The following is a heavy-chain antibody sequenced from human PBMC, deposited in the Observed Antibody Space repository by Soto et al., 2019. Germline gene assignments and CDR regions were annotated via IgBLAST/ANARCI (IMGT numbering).Heavy chain of an antibody. Sequence: QVQLVQSGAEVKKPGASANLSCKASGDTFKNFYIHWVRQAPGQGLEWLGMISPSGHTTTYPQKCQGRVTMTRDRSPSTFYMELRNLRSDYTAIYYCARHFGMVKDYYYYYGMDVWGQGTTVTVSS. CDR1: GDTFKNFY. V-gene: IGHV1-46*02. CDR3: ARHFGMVKDYYYYYGMDV. J-gene: IGHJ6*02. D-gene: IGHD3-3*01. CDR2: ISPSGHTT.